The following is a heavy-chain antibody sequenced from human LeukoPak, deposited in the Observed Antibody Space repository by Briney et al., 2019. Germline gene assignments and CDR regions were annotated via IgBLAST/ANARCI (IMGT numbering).Heavy chain of an antibody. CDR1: GGSISSSSYY. CDR3: ARGLRLELLAFDI. V-gene: IGHV4-39*07. Sequence: SETLSPTCTVSGGSISSSSYYWGWIRQPPGKGLEWIGSIYYSGSTYYNPSLKSRVTISVDTSKNQFSLKLSSVTAADTAVYYCARGLRLELLAFDIWGQGTMVTVSS. J-gene: IGHJ3*02. D-gene: IGHD1-7*01. CDR2: IYYSGST.